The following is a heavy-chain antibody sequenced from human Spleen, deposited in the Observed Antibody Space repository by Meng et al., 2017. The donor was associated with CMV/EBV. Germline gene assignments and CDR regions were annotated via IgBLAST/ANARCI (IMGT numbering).Heavy chain of an antibody. CDR2: INPSSGGT. J-gene: IGHJ4*02. V-gene: IGHV1-2*02. CDR3: ARVGHGVGYRFDS. D-gene: IGHD2-8*01. CDR1: GYTFTSYD. Sequence: ASVKVSCKASGYTFTSYDINWVRQATGQGPEWMGWINPSSGGTNYAQKFQGRVTMTRDTSINTVYMELRRLRSDDTAVYYCARVGHGVGYRFDSWGQGTLVTVSS.